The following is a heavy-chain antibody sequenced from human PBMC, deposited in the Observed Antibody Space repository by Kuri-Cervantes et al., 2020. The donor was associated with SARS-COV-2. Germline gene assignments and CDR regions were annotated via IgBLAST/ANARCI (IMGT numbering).Heavy chain of an antibody. CDR1: GFTFSSYW. CDR3: ARDGRWSMAIIDY. J-gene: IGHJ4*02. CDR2: INSDGSST. D-gene: IGHD2/OR15-2a*01. Sequence: GESLKISCAASGFTFSSYWMHWVRQAPRKGLVWVSRINSDGSSTSYADSVKGRFTISRDNAKNTLYLQMNSLRAEDTAVYYCARDGRWSMAIIDYWGQGTLVTVSS. V-gene: IGHV3-74*01.